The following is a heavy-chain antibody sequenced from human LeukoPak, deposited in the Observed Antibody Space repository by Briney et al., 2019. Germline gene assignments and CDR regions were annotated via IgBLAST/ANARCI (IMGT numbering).Heavy chain of an antibody. CDR3: ARAGADPSYGWMYYFDY. J-gene: IGHJ4*02. Sequence: ASVKVSCKASGYTFTSYGISWVRQAPGQGLEWMGWIIPIFGTANYAQKFQGRVTITTDESTSTAYMELSSLRSEDTAVYYCARAGADPSYGWMYYFDYWGQGTLVTVSS. D-gene: IGHD5-18*01. CDR1: GYTFTSYG. V-gene: IGHV1-69*05. CDR2: IIPIFGTA.